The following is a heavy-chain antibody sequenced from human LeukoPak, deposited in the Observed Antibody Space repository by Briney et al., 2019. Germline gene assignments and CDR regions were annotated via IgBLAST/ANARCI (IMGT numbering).Heavy chain of an antibody. CDR2: IRYDGSNK. Sequence: GGSLRLSCAASGFTFNTNSMNWVRQAPGKGLEWVAFIRYDGSNKYYADSVKGRFTISRDNSKNTLYLQMNSLRAEDTAVYYCAKGVDQLLGGDYYYMDVWGKGTTVTVSS. CDR3: AKGVDQLLGGDYYYMDV. J-gene: IGHJ6*03. D-gene: IGHD2-2*01. V-gene: IGHV3-30*02. CDR1: GFTFNTNS.